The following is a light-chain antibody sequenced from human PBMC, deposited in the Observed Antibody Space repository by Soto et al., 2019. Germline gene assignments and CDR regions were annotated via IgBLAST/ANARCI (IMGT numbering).Light chain of an antibody. J-gene: IGLJ1*01. CDR1: SSDVGGYNY. Sequence: QSVLTQPPSASGSPGQSVTISCNGTSSDVGGYNYVSWYQQHPGKAPKLMIYEVNNRPSGVPDRFSGSKSGNTASLTVSGLQAEDEADYYCSSYAGSNIYVFGTGTKLTVL. CDR2: EVN. V-gene: IGLV2-8*01. CDR3: SSYAGSNIYV.